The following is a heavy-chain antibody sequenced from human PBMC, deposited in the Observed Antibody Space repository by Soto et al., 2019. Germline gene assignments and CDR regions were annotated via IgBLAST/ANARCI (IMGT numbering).Heavy chain of an antibody. CDR1: GNXXXXHG. CDR3: ARVDPRGVAVVRDY. D-gene: IGHD3-10*01. J-gene: IGHJ4*02. CDR2: ISGFNGQT. Sequence: QVQLVXXXXEVKKPGASVKVSCKASGNXXXXHGFFWVRQAPGQGLEWMGWISGFNGQTNYALKFQGRVTLTTDTSTSTAYMELRSLRSDDTAVYFCARVDPRGVAVVRDYWGQGTLVTVSS. V-gene: IGHV1-18*01.